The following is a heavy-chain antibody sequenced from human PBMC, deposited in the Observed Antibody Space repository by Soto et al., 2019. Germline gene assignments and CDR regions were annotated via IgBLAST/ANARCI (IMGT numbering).Heavy chain of an antibody. CDR2: ISWNSGSI. V-gene: IGHV3-9*01. D-gene: IGHD6-6*01. CDR3: AKGTPIAARRPWFDP. CDR1: GFTFDDYA. J-gene: IGHJ5*02. Sequence: GGSLRLSCAASGFTFDDYAMHWVRQAPGKGLEWVSGISWNSGSIGYADSVKGRFTISRDNAKNSLYLQMNSLRAEDTALYYCAKGTPIAARRPWFDPWGQGTLVTVSS.